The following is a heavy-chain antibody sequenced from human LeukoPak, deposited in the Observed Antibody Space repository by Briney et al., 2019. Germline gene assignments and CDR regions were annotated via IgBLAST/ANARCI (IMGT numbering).Heavy chain of an antibody. D-gene: IGHD3-22*01. CDR1: GFTFSSYA. Sequence: GGSLRLSCATSGFTFSSYAMSWVRQAPGKGLEWVSGISGSGDNTYYADSVKGRSTISRDNSKNTLYVQVNSLGTEDTAAYYCAKGSYYDSSGSSYFDYWGQGTLVTVSS. J-gene: IGHJ4*02. CDR3: AKGSYYDSSGSSYFDY. V-gene: IGHV3-23*01. CDR2: ISGSGDNT.